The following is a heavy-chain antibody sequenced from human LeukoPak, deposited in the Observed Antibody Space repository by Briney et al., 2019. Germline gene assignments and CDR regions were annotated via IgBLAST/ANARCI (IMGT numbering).Heavy chain of an antibody. J-gene: IGHJ4*02. D-gene: IGHD1-14*01. CDR3: ATSSPRNYFDH. Sequence: PGRSLRLSCAASGFTFSSYAMHWVRQAPGKGLEWVAVISYDGSNKYYADSVKGRFTISRDDSQNTIYLQMDSLRAEDTAVYYCATSSPRNYFDHWGQGTLVTVSS. CDR2: ISYDGSNK. V-gene: IGHV3-30-3*01. CDR1: GFTFSSYA.